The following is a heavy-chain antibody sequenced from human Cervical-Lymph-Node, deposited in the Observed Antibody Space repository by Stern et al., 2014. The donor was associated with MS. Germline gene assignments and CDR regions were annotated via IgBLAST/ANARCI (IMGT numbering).Heavy chain of an antibody. J-gene: IGHJ5*02. CDR1: GGTFSKFA. V-gene: IGHV1-69*01. D-gene: IGHD6-13*01. CDR2: IFPVFGTP. Sequence: DQLVESGAEVMKPGSSVKLSCKASGGTFSKFAISWVRQAPGQGLEWMGGIFPVFGTPSYAQELRGGITITADVSTSAVYMELSSLRSDDTAVYDCALSSEASDRWYSLGYDLWGQGTLVTVSS. CDR3: ALSSEASDRWYSLGYDL.